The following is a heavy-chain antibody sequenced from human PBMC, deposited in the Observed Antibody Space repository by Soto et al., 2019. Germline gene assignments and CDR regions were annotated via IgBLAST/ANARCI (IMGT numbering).Heavy chain of an antibody. J-gene: IGHJ4*02. CDR3: ARDGSVSGSYYFDY. CDR1: GGTFSNYA. V-gene: IGHV1-69*01. CDR2: IIPIFCTA. Sequence: QVQLVQSGAEVKKPGSSVKVSCKASGGTFSNYAISWVRQAPGQGLEWMGGIIPIFCTANYAQKFQGRVTITGEESTSTAYIELSSLRSEDTGVYYCARDGSVSGSYYFDYWGQGTLVTVSS. D-gene: IGHD1-26*01.